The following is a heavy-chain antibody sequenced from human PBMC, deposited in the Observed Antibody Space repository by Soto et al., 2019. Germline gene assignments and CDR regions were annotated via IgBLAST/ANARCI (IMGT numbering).Heavy chain of an antibody. CDR2: INPNSGST. CDR1: GYTFNDYF. J-gene: IGHJ5*02. CDR3: ARVTATSPDAWLDP. Sequence: QVQLVQSGAEVKEPGASVNVSCRASGYTFNDYFLHWVRQAPGQGLEWMGWINPNSGSTNVAQRFQGWVTMTRDASISTVYLVLNRLKSGDTAVYYCARVTATSPDAWLDPWGQGTLVTVSS. V-gene: IGHV1-2*04. D-gene: IGHD4-4*01.